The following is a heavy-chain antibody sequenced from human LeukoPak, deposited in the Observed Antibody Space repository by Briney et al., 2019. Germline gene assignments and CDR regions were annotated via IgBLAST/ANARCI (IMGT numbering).Heavy chain of an antibody. CDR3: ARVWEYCSGGSCYSKGPFDI. J-gene: IGHJ3*02. CDR2: IYYSGST. Sequence: SETLSLTCTVSGGSISSSSYYWGWIRQPPGKGLEWIGSIYYSGSTYYNPSLKSRVTISVDTSKNQFSLKLSSVTAADTAVYYCARVWEYCSGGSCYSKGPFDIWGQGTMVTVSS. CDR1: GGSISSSSYY. D-gene: IGHD2-15*01. V-gene: IGHV4-39*07.